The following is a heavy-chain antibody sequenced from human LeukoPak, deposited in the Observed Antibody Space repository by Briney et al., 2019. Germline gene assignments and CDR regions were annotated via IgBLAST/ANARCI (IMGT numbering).Heavy chain of an antibody. CDR1: GFTFSSYW. Sequence: GGSLRLSCAASGFTFSSYWMSWVRQAPGKGLEWVAVISYDGSNKYYADSVKGRFTISRDNSKNTLYLQMNSLRAEDTAVYYCARGGYPDSDFDYWGQGTLVTVSS. D-gene: IGHD3-22*01. V-gene: IGHV3-30-3*01. CDR3: ARGGYPDSDFDY. J-gene: IGHJ4*02. CDR2: ISYDGSNK.